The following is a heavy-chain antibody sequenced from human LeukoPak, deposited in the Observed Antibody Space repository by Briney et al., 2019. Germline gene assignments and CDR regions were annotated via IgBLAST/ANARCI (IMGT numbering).Heavy chain of an antibody. Sequence: PSQTLSLTCAVQGGSFSAYYWSWLRQPPGKGLEWIGEVSHSGSINYNPSLKSRLTISEDSSKNQASLNLSSMTDADTAVYYCARGRTLNDDFWSGYSHKWFDPWGQGTLVTVSS. V-gene: IGHV4-34*01. CDR3: ARGRTLNDDFWSGYSHKWFDP. D-gene: IGHD3-3*01. CDR2: VSHSGSI. CDR1: GGSFSAYY. J-gene: IGHJ5*02.